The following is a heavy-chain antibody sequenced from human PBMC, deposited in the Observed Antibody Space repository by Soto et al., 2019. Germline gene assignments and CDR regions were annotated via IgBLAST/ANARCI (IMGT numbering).Heavy chain of an antibody. J-gene: IGHJ5*02. Sequence: SETLSLTCTVSCGSISSRNRYWGWLRQPPGRGLEWIGSTYESGSSDYNPSLKSRVTMSVDMSKNQFSLKINSVTAADTAMYFCARHGDTGSLRNWFALRGQGTLVNVSS. CDR3: ARHGDTGSLRNWFAL. V-gene: IGHV4-39*01. CDR2: TYESGSS. CDR1: CGSISSRNRY. D-gene: IGHD3-10*01.